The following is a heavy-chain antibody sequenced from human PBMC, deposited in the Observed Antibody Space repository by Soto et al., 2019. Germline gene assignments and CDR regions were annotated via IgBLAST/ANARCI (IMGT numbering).Heavy chain of an antibody. CDR1: ECVDIGGS. Sequence: PSWCVRQSVAEAECVDIGGSRNLDQQAPGKGLEWVSYISSSSSTIYYADSVKGRFTISRDNAKNSLYLQMNSLRAEDTAVYYCARANYYGSPGDFDYWGQGTLVTVSS. D-gene: IGHD3-10*01. CDR2: ISSSSSTI. V-gene: IGHV3-48*01. CDR3: ARANYYGSPGDFDY. J-gene: IGHJ4*02.